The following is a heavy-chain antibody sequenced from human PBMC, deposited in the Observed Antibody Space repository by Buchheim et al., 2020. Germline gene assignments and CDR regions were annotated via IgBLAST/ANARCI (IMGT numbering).Heavy chain of an antibody. J-gene: IGHJ4*02. Sequence: QVQLVESGGGVVQPGGSLRVSCAASGFIFSSYGMHWVRQAPGKGLEWVAVISNDGSNTYYADSVKGRITISRDNSKNTLYLQMNSLRPEDTAVYYCAKEIYYSDSSASIDYWGQGTL. CDR2: ISNDGSNT. V-gene: IGHV3-30*18. CDR3: AKEIYYSDSSASIDY. D-gene: IGHD3-22*01. CDR1: GFIFSSYG.